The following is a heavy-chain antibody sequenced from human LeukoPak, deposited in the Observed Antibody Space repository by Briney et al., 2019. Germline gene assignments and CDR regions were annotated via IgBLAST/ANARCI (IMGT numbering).Heavy chain of an antibody. J-gene: IGHJ4*02. V-gene: IGHV3-53*01. CDR2: IYDGNT. CDR1: GFIVSRNY. CDR3: AGFVRGLPH. D-gene: IGHD3-10*01. Sequence: GGSLSLSCAASGFIVSRNYMSWVRQAPGKGLEWVSVIYDGNTYYADSVKGRFTISRDNSKNTLYLQMNSLRAEDTAIYYCAGFVRGLPHWGQGALVTVSS.